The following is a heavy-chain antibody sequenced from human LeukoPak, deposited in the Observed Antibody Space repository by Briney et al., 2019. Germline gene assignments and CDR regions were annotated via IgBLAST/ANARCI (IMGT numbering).Heavy chain of an antibody. Sequence: SETLSLTCTVSGGSISSSSYYWGWIRQPPGKGLEWIGSIYYSGSTYYNPSLKSRVTISVDTSKNQFSLKLSSVTAADTAVYYCARHGGYSYGQEIDYWGQGILVTVSS. D-gene: IGHD5-18*01. CDR1: GGSISSSSYY. J-gene: IGHJ4*02. CDR3: ARHGGYSYGQEIDY. CDR2: IYYSGST. V-gene: IGHV4-39*01.